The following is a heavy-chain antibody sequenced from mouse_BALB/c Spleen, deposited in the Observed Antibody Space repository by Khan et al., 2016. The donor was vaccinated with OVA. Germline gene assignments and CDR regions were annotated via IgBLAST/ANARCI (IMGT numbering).Heavy chain of an antibody. CDR3: ARKDYYDYDPFPY. V-gene: IGHV3-2*02. D-gene: IGHD2-4*01. CDR1: GYSITSEFA. CDR2: ISYSGNT. Sequence: VQLKESGPGLVKPSQSLSLTCTVTGYSITSEFAWNCIRQFPGNKLEWMGYISYSGNTRYNPSLKSLIFITRDTSRNQFFLQLNFVTTEDTATYYCARKDYYDYDPFPYWGQGTLVTVSA. J-gene: IGHJ3*01.